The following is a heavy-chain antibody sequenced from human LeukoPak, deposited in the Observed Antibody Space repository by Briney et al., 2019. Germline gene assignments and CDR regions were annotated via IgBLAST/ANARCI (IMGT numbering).Heavy chain of an antibody. V-gene: IGHV4-31*03. CDR1: GDSISTGVYS. D-gene: IGHD2-15*01. CDR3: AREKYCGGGSCYHYFDY. J-gene: IGHJ4*02. Sequence: SQTLSLTCTVSGDSISTGVYSWSWIRQYPGKGLDWIGYIYYSGNTYYNPSLKSRVTISVDTSENQFSLKLSSVTAADTAVYYCAREKYCGGGSCYHYFDYWGQGTLVTVSS. CDR2: IYYSGNT.